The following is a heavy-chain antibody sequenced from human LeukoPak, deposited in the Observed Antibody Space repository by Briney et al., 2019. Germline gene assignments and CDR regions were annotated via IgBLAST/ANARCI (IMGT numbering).Heavy chain of an antibody. D-gene: IGHD2-2*01. V-gene: IGHV1-69*04. CDR1: GGIFSSYA. CDR3: ARDRKCSSTSCPYYYYYGMDV. J-gene: IGHJ6*02. Sequence: ASVKVSCKASGGIFSSYAISWVRQAPGQGLEWMGRIIPILGIANYAQKLQGRVTMTTDTSTSTAYMELRSLRSDDTAVYYCARDRKCSSTSCPYYYYYGMDVWGQGTTVTVSS. CDR2: IIPILGIA.